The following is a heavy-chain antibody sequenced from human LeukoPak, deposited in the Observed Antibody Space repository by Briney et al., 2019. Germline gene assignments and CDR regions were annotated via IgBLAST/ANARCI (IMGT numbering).Heavy chain of an antibody. V-gene: IGHV4-59*01. CDR3: ARGDYGDENWFDP. Sequence: SETLSLTCSVSDDSITMYYWTWIRQPPGKGLEWIGYVDHTGITNFSPSLNGRVSISRDTTKNLFSLRVRSVTAADTAVYFCARGDYGDENWFDPWGQGTLVTVSS. CDR1: DDSITMYY. D-gene: IGHD4-17*01. CDR2: VDHTGIT. J-gene: IGHJ5*02.